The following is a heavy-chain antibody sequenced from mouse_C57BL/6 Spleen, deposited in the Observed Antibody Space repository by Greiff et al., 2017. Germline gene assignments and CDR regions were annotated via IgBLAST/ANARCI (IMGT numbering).Heavy chain of an antibody. V-gene: IGHV1-19*01. CDR3: ARDYDYDGGFDY. J-gene: IGHJ2*01. Sequence: EVQLQQSGPVLVKPGASVKMSCKASGYTFTDYYMNWVKQSHGKSLEWIGVINPYNGGTSYNQKFKGKATLTVDKSSSTAYMELNSLTSEDSAVYYCARDYDYDGGFDYWGQGTTLTVSS. CDR1: GYTFTDYY. D-gene: IGHD2-4*01. CDR2: INPYNGGT.